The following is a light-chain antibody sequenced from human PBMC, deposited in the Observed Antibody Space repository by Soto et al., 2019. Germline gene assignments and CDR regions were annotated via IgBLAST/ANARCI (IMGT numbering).Light chain of an antibody. V-gene: IGKV3-15*01. Sequence: EIVMTQSPATLSESPGKRVILSCWASQSVSSNLAWYQQKPGQAPRLLIYGASTRAPGFPARFSGSGSGTDFTLTISSLEPEDFAVYYCQQRSNWPRTFGQGTKVDIK. CDR1: QSVSSN. J-gene: IGKJ1*01. CDR3: QQRSNWPRT. CDR2: GAS.